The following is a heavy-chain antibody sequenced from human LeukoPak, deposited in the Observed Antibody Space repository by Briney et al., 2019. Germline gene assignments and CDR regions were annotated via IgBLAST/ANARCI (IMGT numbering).Heavy chain of an antibody. CDR2: ISAYNGNT. D-gene: IGHD6-13*01. Sequence: GASVKVSCKASGYTFTGYYMHWVRQAPGQGLEWMGWISAYNGNTNYAQKLQGRVTMTTDTSTSTAYMELRSLRSDDTAVCYCARGGSSWSRAFDIWGQGTMVTVSS. CDR3: ARGGSSWSRAFDI. V-gene: IGHV1-18*04. CDR1: GYTFTGYY. J-gene: IGHJ3*02.